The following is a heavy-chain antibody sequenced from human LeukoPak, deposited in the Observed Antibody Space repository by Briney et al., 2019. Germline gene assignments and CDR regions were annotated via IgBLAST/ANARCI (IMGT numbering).Heavy chain of an antibody. D-gene: IGHD1-14*01. CDR1: GFTFSSFA. CDR3: AKDAIGQYQPHYFDC. J-gene: IGHJ4*02. Sequence: GGSLRLSCAASGFTFSSFAMSWVRQAPGKGLEWVSSISGSGESTYYADYVKGRFTVSRDNSKNTVNLQLNSLRAEDTAVYYCAKDAIGQYQPHYFDCWGQGTLVTVSS. V-gene: IGHV3-23*01. CDR2: ISGSGEST.